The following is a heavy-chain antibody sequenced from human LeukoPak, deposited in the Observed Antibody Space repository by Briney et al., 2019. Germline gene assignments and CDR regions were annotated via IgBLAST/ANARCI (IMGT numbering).Heavy chain of an antibody. V-gene: IGHV4-39*01. CDR1: GGSISSSIYF. D-gene: IGHD3-10*01. CDR3: ARQLYSSGSYYAPMDV. CDR2: IHYSGST. J-gene: IGHJ6*03. Sequence: SETLSLTCTVSGGSISSSIYFWGWIRQPPGKELEWIGSIHYSGSTYHDPSLKSRVTVSLDTSKNQFSLKLSSVTATDTAVYYCARQLYSSGSYYAPMDVWGKGTTVTISS.